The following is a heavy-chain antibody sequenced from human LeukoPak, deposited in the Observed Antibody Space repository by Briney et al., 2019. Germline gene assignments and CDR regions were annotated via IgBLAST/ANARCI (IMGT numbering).Heavy chain of an antibody. D-gene: IGHD1-1*01. CDR2: VDHTGST. CDR3: ARGRVSSSTWYSTYYYYFYMDV. J-gene: IGHJ6*03. CDR1: DDFITMYY. V-gene: IGHV4-59*01. Sequence: SETLSLTCSVSDDFITMYYWTWIRQPPGKGLEWIGYVDHTGSTNFNPSLNGRVSISRDTTKNLFSLRLRSVTAADTAVYFCARGRVSSSTWYSTYYYYFYMDVWGKGTTVTVSS.